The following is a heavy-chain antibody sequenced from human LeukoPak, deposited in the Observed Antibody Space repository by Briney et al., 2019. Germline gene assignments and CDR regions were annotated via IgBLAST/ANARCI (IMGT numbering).Heavy chain of an antibody. CDR2: INPKSGGT. V-gene: IGHV1-2*02. J-gene: IGHJ4*02. D-gene: IGHD5-18*01. CDR3: ARVSLRGYDGDY. CDR1: GYSFNDYY. Sequence: ASVKVSCKASGYSFNDYYIHWVPHAPGKALEWMGGINPKSGGTKYAQNFQGRVTMTRDTSISTAHMELSRLRSDDTAVYYCARVSLRGYDGDYWGQGTLVTVSP.